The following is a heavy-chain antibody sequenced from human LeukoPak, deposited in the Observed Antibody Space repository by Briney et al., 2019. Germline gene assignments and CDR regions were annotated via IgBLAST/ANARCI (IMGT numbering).Heavy chain of an antibody. Sequence: GGSLRLSCAASGFTFDVYAMHWVRQAPGKGLEWVSSISWNSNNIDYADSVKGRFTISRDNAKNSLDLQMNSLRPEDTALYYCAKGWAAAPGRPMDYWGQGTPVTVSS. J-gene: IGHJ4*02. CDR2: ISWNSNNI. V-gene: IGHV3-9*01. D-gene: IGHD6-13*01. CDR3: AKGWAAAPGRPMDY. CDR1: GFTFDVYA.